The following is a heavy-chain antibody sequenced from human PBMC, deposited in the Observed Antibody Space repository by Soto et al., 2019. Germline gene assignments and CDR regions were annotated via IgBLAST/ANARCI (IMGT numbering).Heavy chain of an antibody. CDR3: ERHSIWLLLSDY. J-gene: IGHJ4*02. D-gene: IGHD3-22*01. Sequence: PSQTLSLTCTVSGGSINSYYWSWIRQPPGKGLEWIGCIYYTGNTYYNPSLKSRVTISVDTSKNQFSLKLGSVTAADTAVYFCERHSIWLLLSDYWGQGTLVTVSS. V-gene: IGHV4-59*08. CDR2: IYYTGNT. CDR1: GGSINSYY.